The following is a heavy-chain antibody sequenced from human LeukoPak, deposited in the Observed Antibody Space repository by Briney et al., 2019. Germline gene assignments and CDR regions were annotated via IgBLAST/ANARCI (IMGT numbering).Heavy chain of an antibody. CDR1: GGSFSGYY. V-gene: IGHV4-34*01. Sequence: SETLSLTCAVYGGSFSGYYWSWIRQPPGKGLEWIGSIYHSGSTYYNPSLKSRVTISVDTSKNQFSLKLSSVTAADTAVYYCAREGIWSGYYILYYFDYWGQGTLVTVSS. CDR3: AREGIWSGYYILYYFDY. D-gene: IGHD3-3*01. J-gene: IGHJ4*02. CDR2: IYHSGST.